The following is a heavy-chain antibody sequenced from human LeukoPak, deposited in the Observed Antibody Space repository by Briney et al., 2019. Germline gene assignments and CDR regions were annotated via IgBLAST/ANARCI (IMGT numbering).Heavy chain of an antibody. CDR2: IYHSGST. J-gene: IGHJ5*02. Sequence: SETLSLTCTVSGGSISSGGYYWSWIRQPPGKGLEWIGYIYHSGSTYYNPSLKSRVTISVDRSKNQFSLKLSSVTAADTAVYYCARESNWAAAGIQWFDPWGQGTLVTVSS. D-gene: IGHD6-13*01. V-gene: IGHV4-30-2*01. CDR3: ARESNWAAAGIQWFDP. CDR1: GGSISSGGYY.